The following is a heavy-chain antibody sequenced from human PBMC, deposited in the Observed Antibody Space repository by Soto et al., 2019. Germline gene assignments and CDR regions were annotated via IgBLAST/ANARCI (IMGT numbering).Heavy chain of an antibody. CDR2: THYRSKWYN. Sequence: SQTLSLTCAISGDTVSSNSAAWNWIRQSPSRGLEWLGRTHYRSKWYNDYAVSVKSRITINPDTSKNQFSLQLNSVTPEDTAVYYCGRSVRGHVVKYFDYWGQATLVTGSS. D-gene: IGHD3-10*01. V-gene: IGHV6-1*01. CDR1: GDTVSSNSAA. CDR3: GRSVRGHVVKYFDY. J-gene: IGHJ4*02.